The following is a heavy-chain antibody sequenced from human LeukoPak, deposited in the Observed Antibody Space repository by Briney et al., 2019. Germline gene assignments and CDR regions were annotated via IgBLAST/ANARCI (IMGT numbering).Heavy chain of an antibody. CDR3: ARQGRWVQGVDY. Sequence: SGESLKISCKGSGYSFTSYWIGWVRQMPGKGLEWTGIIYPGDSDIRYSPSFQGQVTTSTDKSIGTAYLQWGSLKASDTAMYYRARQGRWVQGVDYWGQGTLVTVSS. J-gene: IGHJ4*02. CDR2: IYPGDSDI. V-gene: IGHV5-51*01. D-gene: IGHD4-23*01. CDR1: GYSFTSYW.